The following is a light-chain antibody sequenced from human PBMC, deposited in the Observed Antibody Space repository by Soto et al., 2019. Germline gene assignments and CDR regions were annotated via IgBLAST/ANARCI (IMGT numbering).Light chain of an antibody. J-gene: IGKJ1*01. CDR1: QSLVYSDGNTY. CDR3: MQFALFPRT. V-gene: IGKV2-24*01. CDR2: QVS. Sequence: DIVLTQTPLSSPVTLGQPASISCRSSQSLVYSDGNTYLSWLQQRPGQPPRLLIYQVSNRLSGVPARFSGSGAGTDFKLKISRVEAEDVGVYYCMQFALFPRTFGQGTRVEIK.